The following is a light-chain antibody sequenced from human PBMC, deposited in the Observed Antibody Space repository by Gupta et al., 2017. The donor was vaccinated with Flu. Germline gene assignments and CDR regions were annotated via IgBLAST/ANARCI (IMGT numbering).Light chain of an antibody. V-gene: IGKV1-39*01. CDR3: QHRYSVPYS. CDR2: GAY. CDR1: QSIGPF. J-gene: IGKJ2*03. Sequence: IQMTQSPSSLSASVGDRVTITCRASQSIGPFLLWYQQRPGKAPNLLIYGAYTLQDGVATRFSGGGSGTEFSLTISNLQPEDFATYFCQHRYSVPYSVGQG.